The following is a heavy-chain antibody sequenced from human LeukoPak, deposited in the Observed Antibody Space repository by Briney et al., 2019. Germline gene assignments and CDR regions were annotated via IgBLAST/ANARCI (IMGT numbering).Heavy chain of an antibody. V-gene: IGHV3-30*04. CDR3: ARGRDYYGSGRRFDY. CDR1: GFAFSSYA. D-gene: IGHD3-10*01. CDR2: ISYDGSNK. Sequence: GGSLRLSCAASGFAFSSYAMHWVRQAPGKGLEWVAVISYDGSNKYYADSVKGRFTISRDNSKNTLYLQMNSLRAEDTAVYYCARGRDYYGSGRRFDYWGQGTLVTVSS. J-gene: IGHJ4*02.